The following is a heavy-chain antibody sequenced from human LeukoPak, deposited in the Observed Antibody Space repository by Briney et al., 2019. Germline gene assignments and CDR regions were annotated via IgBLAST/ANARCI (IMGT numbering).Heavy chain of an antibody. J-gene: IGHJ3*02. CDR3: ARNACARCAFDI. V-gene: IGHV3-7*01. Sequence: GGSLRLSCAASGFTFSDHWMTWVRQAPGRGLEWVANIKKDGSETNYVDSVKGRFSISRDNAKNSLFLQVSSLRAEDTALYFCARNACARCAFDIWGQGTMVTVSS. CDR2: IKKDGSET. CDR1: GFTFSDHW.